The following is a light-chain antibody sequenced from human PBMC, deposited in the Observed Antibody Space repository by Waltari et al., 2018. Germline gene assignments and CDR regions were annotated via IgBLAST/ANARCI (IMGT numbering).Light chain of an antibody. CDR3: QQYDGEVVT. V-gene: IGKV3-20*01. CDR2: GTS. Sequence: EIVFTQSPGTLSLSPGERATLSCRSSQSVTSISLTWYQKKVGQAPRLLIYGTSRRATGIPDRFSGSGSGTEFTLTISRLEPEDLAVYYCQQYDGEVVTFGGGTKVEI. CDR1: QSVTSIS. J-gene: IGKJ4*01.